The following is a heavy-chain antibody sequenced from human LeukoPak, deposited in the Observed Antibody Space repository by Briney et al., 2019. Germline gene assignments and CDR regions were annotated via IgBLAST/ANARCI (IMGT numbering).Heavy chain of an antibody. V-gene: IGHV3-30*02. Sequence: GGSLRLSCAASGFTFSSYGMHWVHQAPGKVLEWVAFIRYDGSNKYYADSVKGRFTISRDNSKNTLYLQMNSLRAEDTAVYYCAKDSVVGAVYWGQGTLVTVSS. J-gene: IGHJ4*02. CDR1: GFTFSSYG. CDR3: AKDSVVGAVY. D-gene: IGHD2-2*01. CDR2: IRYDGSNK.